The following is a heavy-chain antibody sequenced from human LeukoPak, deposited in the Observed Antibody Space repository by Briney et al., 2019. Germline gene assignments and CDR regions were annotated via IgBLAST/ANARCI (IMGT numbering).Heavy chain of an antibody. V-gene: IGHV3-7*01. CDR2: IKQDGSEK. CDR3: AKDRYVLRYFDWLPFDY. J-gene: IGHJ4*02. CDR1: GFTFTTYW. Sequence: GGSLRLSCAASGFTFTTYWMAWVRQAPGKGLEWVANIKQDGSEKYYVDSVKGRFTISRDNSKNTLYLQMNSLRAEDTAVYYCAKDRYVLRYFDWLPFDYWGQGTLVTVSS. D-gene: IGHD3-9*01.